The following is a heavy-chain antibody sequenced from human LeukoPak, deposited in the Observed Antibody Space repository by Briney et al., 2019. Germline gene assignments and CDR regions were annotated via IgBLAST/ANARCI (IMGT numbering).Heavy chain of an antibody. V-gene: IGHV3-48*02. CDR1: GLTFSSYS. CDR3: ARDPPEVVAATGFDY. Sequence: GGSLRLSCAASGLTFSSYSMNWVRQAPGKGLEWVSYISSSSSTIYYADSVKGRFTISRDNAKNSLYLQMNSLRDEDTAVYYCARDPPEVVAATGFDYWGQGTLVTVSS. CDR2: ISSSSSTI. J-gene: IGHJ4*02. D-gene: IGHD2-15*01.